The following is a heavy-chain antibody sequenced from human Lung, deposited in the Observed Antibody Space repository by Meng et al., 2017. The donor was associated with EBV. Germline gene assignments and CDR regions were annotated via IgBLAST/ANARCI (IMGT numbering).Heavy chain of an antibody. Sequence: QVQLQESGPGLLKPSQTLALTFTVSGGSNRFGDYYWSWIRQPPGKGLEWIGYIYDSGSTSYNPSLMSRVTISVDTSRNQFSLKLTSVTAADTAVYYCAREYSSSSGLPGPWGQGTLVTVSS. CDR3: AREYSSSSGLPGP. CDR2: IYDSGST. CDR1: GGSNRFGDYY. D-gene: IGHD6-6*01. J-gene: IGHJ5*02. V-gene: IGHV4-30-4*08.